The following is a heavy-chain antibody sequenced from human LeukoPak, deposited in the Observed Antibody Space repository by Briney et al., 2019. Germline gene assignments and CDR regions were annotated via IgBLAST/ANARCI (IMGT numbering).Heavy chain of an antibody. D-gene: IGHD6-13*01. CDR2: ISAYNGNT. Sequence: ASVKVSCKASGYTFTSYGISWVRQAPGQRLEWMGWISAYNGNTNYAQKLQGRVTMTTDTSTSTAYMELRSLRSDDTAVYYCARDILTLAAAGIIDWFDPWGQGTLVTVSS. J-gene: IGHJ5*02. CDR3: ARDILTLAAAGIIDWFDP. CDR1: GYTFTSYG. V-gene: IGHV1-18*01.